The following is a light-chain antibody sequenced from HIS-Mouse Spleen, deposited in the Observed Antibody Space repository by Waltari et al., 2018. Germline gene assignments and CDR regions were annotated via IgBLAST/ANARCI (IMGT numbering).Light chain of an antibody. Sequence: SYELTQPPSVSVSPGQTASITCSGDKLGDKYACWYQQKPGQSPVLVIEQESKRPSGIPERFSGSNYGNTATLTISGTQAMDEADYYCQAWDSSTAVVFGGGTKLTVL. CDR1: KLGDKY. V-gene: IGLV3-1*01. CDR3: QAWDSSTAVV. CDR2: QES. J-gene: IGLJ2*01.